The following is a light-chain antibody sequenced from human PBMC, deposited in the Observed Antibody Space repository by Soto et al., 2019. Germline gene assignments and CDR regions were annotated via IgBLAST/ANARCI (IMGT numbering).Light chain of an antibody. CDR2: GAT. CDR3: QQYDDWPYT. J-gene: IGKJ2*01. V-gene: IGKV3-20*01. CDR1: QSVSSTF. Sequence: EIVLTQSPGTLSLSPGDRAILSCRASQSVSSTFLAWYQHKFGQAPRLLMYGATSSATGIPEFSGSGSGTELTLTISSLESEDFEVYYCQQYDDWPYTFGQGTKVDIK.